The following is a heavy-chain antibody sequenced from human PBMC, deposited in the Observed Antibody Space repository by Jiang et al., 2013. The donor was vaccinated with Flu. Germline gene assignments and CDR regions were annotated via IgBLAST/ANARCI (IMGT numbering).Heavy chain of an antibody. CDR1: GYTFTSYG. J-gene: IGHJ6*02. Sequence: GAEVKKPGASVKVSCKASGYTFTSYGISWVRQAPGQGLEWMGWISAYNGNTNYAQKLQGRVTMTTDTSTSTAYMELRSLRSDDTAVYYCARDGLINSGSYYIDYYYYGMDVWGQGTTVTVSS. CDR2: ISAYNGNT. D-gene: IGHD1-26*01. V-gene: IGHV1-18*01. CDR3: ARDGLINSGSYYIDYYYYGMDV.